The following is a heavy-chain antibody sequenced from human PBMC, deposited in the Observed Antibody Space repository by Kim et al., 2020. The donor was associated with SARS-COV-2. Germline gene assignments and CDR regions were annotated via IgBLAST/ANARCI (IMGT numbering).Heavy chain of an antibody. J-gene: IGHJ6*02. Sequence: SGPTLVNPTQTLTLTCTFSGFSLSTSGMCVSWIRQLPGKALEWLALIDWDDDKYYSTSLKTRLTNSKDTSKNQVVPTMTNMDPVHTATYDCARVHELRYFDWPLRAAYYYYYGMDVWGQGTTVTVSS. CDR2: IDWDDDK. D-gene: IGHD3-9*01. CDR1: GFSLSTSGMC. V-gene: IGHV2-70*01. CDR3: ARVHELRYFDWPLRAAYYYYYGMDV.